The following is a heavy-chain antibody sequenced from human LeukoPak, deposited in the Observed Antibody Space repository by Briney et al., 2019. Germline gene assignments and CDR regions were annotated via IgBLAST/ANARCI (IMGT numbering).Heavy chain of an antibody. CDR3: ARLGYGSGSYYLDY. CDR1: GGSISSYY. J-gene: IGHJ4*02. CDR2: IYTSGST. D-gene: IGHD3-10*01. V-gene: IGHV4-4*07. Sequence: SETLSLTCTVSGGSISSYYWSWIRQPAGKGLEWIGRIYTSGSTNYNPSLKSRVTISVDTSKNQFSLKLSSVTAADTAVYYCARLGYGSGSYYLDYWGQGTLVTVSS.